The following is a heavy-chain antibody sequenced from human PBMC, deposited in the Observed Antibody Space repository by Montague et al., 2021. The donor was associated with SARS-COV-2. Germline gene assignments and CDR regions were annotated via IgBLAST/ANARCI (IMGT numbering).Heavy chain of an antibody. J-gene: IGHJ6*02. D-gene: IGHD4-11*01. V-gene: IGHV4-39*01. CDR3: ARARSVTTFFLGVRVAMDV. Sequence: SETLSLTCSVSGGSISRSSYYWDWIRQPPGKGLEWIGSIHYSGTTYYNPSLESRVTISVDTSNNQFSVKLTSVTAADTAVYFCARARSVTTFFLGVRVAMDVWGQGTTVTVSS. CDR1: GGSISRSSYY. CDR2: IHYSGTT.